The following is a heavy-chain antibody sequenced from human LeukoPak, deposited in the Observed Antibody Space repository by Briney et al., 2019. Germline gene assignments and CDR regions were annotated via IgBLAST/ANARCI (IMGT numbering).Heavy chain of an antibody. CDR1: GYTFTSYG. V-gene: IGHV1-18*01. J-gene: IGHJ4*02. Sequence: ASVKVSCKASGYTFTSYGISWVRQAPGQGLEWMGWISAYNGNTNYAQKLQGRVTMTTDTSTSTAYTELRSLRSDDTAVYYCAREGDATVTTIDYWGQGTLVTVSS. CDR2: ISAYNGNT. D-gene: IGHD4-17*01. CDR3: AREGDATVTTIDY.